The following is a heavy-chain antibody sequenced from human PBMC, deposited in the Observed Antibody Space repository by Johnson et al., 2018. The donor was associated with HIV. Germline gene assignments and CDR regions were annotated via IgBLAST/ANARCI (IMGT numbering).Heavy chain of an antibody. CDR3: ARGGAFDI. V-gene: IGHV3-30*04. J-gene: IGHJ3*02. CDR2: ISYDGSNK. CDR1: GFTFDDYA. Sequence: QMQLVESGGGLVQPGRALRLSCAASGFTFDDYAMHLVRQAPGKGLKLVAVISYDGSNKYYADSVKGRFTISRDNSKNTLYLQMNSLRAEDPARYYCARGGAFDIWGQGTMVTVSS.